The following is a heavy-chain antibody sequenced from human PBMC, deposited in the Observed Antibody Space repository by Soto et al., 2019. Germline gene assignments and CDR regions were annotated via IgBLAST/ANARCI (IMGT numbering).Heavy chain of an antibody. CDR1: GFTFSSYW. V-gene: IGHV3-7*03. J-gene: IGHJ6*02. CDR2: IKQDGSEK. Sequence: GGSLRLSCAASGFTFSSYWMSWVRQAPGKGLEWVANIKQDGSEKYYVDSVKGRFTISRDNAKNSLYLQMNSLRAEDTAVYYCARDLVVVKDAILDYYYGMDVWGQGTTVTVSS. CDR3: ARDLVVVKDAILDYYYGMDV. D-gene: IGHD2-2*02.